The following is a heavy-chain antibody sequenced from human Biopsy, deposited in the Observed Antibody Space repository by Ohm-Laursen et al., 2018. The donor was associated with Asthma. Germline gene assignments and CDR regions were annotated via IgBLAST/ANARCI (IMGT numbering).Heavy chain of an antibody. CDR2: TLTVFGTR. CDR1: GGTFSNFA. Sequence: SLKVSCKAPGGTFSNFAISWVRQAPGQGLEWLGGTLTVFGTRNYAQKFQGRVNITADESTSTAYMEVTSLRSEDTAIYYCARCQVGYSSGWSLLLKKIYYAGMDVWGQGTAVTVSS. CDR3: ARCQVGYSSGWSLLLKKIYYAGMDV. V-gene: IGHV1-69*01. D-gene: IGHD6-19*01. J-gene: IGHJ6*02.